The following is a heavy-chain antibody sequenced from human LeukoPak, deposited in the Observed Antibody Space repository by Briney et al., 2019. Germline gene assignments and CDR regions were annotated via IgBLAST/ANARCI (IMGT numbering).Heavy chain of an antibody. CDR3: ARNRGSHRYYYGLDV. D-gene: IGHD1-26*01. Sequence: SKTLSFTCTVSGGSISSYHWSWIRQAAGKGLEWIGRIYTNETTNSNPSLKSRVTMSIDTSKNQFSLRLRSVTAADTAVYFCARNRGSHRYYYGLDVWGQGTTVTVSS. CDR1: GGSISSYH. CDR2: IYTNETT. J-gene: IGHJ6*02. V-gene: IGHV4-4*07.